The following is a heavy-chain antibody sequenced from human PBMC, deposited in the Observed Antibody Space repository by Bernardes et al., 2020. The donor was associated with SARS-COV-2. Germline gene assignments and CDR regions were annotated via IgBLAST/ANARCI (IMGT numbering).Heavy chain of an antibody. CDR2: ITWNGGSA. D-gene: IGHD4-17*01. V-gene: IGHV3-20*04. CDR3: AKSKWGTVGCMDV. CDR1: GFTFDDYA. Sequence: GGSLRLSCAASGFTFDDYAMSWVRQAPGKVLEWVSGITWNGGSAGYADSVKGRFTISIDNARNSLYLQMNSLGAEDTAFYYCAKSKWGTVGCMDVWGQGTTVTVSS. J-gene: IGHJ6*02.